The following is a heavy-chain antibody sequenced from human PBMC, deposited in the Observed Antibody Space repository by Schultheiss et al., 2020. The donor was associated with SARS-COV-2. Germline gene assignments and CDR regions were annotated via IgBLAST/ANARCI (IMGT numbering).Heavy chain of an antibody. CDR1: GGSISSSNW. CDR2: IYHSGST. V-gene: IGHV4-4*02. J-gene: IGHJ3*02. Sequence: SETLSLTCAVSGGSISSSNWWSWVRQPPGKGLEWIGEIYHSGSTNYNPSLKSRVTISVDTSKNQFSLKLSSVTAADTAVYYCARGLREDDYVWGSYRYTVEFDDAFDIWGQGTMVTVSS. D-gene: IGHD3-16*02. CDR3: ARGLREDDYVWGSYRYTVEFDDAFDI.